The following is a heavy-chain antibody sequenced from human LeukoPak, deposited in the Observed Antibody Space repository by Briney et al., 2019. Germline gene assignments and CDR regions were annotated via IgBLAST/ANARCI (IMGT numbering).Heavy chain of an antibody. J-gene: IGHJ4*02. CDR2: VSLQGST. CDR3: AREGGPYRPLDY. V-gene: IGHV4-4*02. Sequence: SETLSLTCGVSGGSITSTNYWTWVRQPPGKGLEWIGEVSLQGSTNYNPSLMGRVAISVDMSENHTSLQLTSVTPADTAVYYCAREGGPYRPLDYSGQGTLVTVSS. CDR1: GGSITSTNY.